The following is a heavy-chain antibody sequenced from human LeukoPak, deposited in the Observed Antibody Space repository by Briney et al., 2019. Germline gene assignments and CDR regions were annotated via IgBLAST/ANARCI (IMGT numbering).Heavy chain of an antibody. CDR1: GGTFSSYA. CDR2: IIPIFGTA. D-gene: IGHD3-22*01. J-gene: IGHJ4*02. CDR3: ARPQPPYYYDSSGYYGSYHLDY. Sequence: ASVKVSCKASGGTFSSYAISWVRQAPGQGLEWMGGIIPIFGTANYAQKFQGRVTITTDESTSTAYMELSSLRSEDTAVYYCARPQPPYYYDSSGYYGSYHLDYSVLGTLVTVSS. V-gene: IGHV1-69*05.